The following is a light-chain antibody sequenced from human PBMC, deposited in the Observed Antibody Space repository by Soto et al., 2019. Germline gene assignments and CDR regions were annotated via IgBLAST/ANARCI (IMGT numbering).Light chain of an antibody. CDR1: QSFRGL. V-gene: IGKV3-11*01. J-gene: IGKJ5*01. Sequence: VLTKSPVTRSLTPGERATLSCMASQSFRGLLAWYQQKPGQAPRLLIYDAYNRATGIPPRFSGSGSGTDFTLTISSLEPEDSAVYYCQQRHMWPITFAQGTRLEIK. CDR2: DAY. CDR3: QQRHMWPIT.